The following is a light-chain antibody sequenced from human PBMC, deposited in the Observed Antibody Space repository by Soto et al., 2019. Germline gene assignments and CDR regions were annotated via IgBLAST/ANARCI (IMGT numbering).Light chain of an antibody. CDR2: DAS. V-gene: IGKV3-11*01. CDR3: QHRSNWPA. CDR1: QSVSRN. Sequence: EIXXTQSPATMSLSPGERATLSCRTSQSVSRNLAWYQQKPGQPPRLLIYDASQRATGIAARFSGSGSGTDFTLTISSLEPEDFALYYCQHRSNWPAFGGGTKVEIK. J-gene: IGKJ4*01.